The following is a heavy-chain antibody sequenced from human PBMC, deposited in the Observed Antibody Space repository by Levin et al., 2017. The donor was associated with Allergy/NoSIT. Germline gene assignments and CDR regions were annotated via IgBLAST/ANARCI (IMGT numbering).Heavy chain of an antibody. Sequence: GGSLRLSCAASGFTVSSNYMSWVRQAPGKGLEWVSVIYSGGSTYYADSVKGRFTISRDNSKNTLYLQMNSLRAEDTAVYYCARVACYDILTGYYQLPCEDYWGQGTLVTVSS. CDR1: GFTVSSNY. CDR2: IYSGGST. J-gene: IGHJ4*02. V-gene: IGHV3-53*01. CDR3: ARVACYDILTGYYQLPCEDY. D-gene: IGHD3-9*01.